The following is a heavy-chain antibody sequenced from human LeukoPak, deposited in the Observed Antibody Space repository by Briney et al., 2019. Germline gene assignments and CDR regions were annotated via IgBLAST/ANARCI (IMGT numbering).Heavy chain of an antibody. D-gene: IGHD4-11*01. V-gene: IGHV3-30*18. J-gene: IGHJ4*02. CDR2: ISNDGSIT. CDR1: GFTFSSYG. CDR3: AKSKSPYPMDYIFDF. Sequence: GRSLRLSCAASGFTFSSYGMQWVRQAPGKGLEWVAVISNDGSITKYGDSVKGRFTISRDNSKNTLYVQMNSLRTDDAAVYYCAKSKSPYPMDYIFDFWGQGTLVTVSS.